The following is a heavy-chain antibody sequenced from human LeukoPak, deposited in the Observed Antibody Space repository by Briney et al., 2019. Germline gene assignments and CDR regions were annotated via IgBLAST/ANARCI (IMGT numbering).Heavy chain of an antibody. Sequence: GGSLRLSCAASGFTFSSYSMNWVRQAPGKGLEWVSSISSSSSYIYYADSVKGRFTISRDNAKNSLYLQMNSLRAEDTAVYYCARERDFGVVITGTDVWGQGTTVTVSS. J-gene: IGHJ6*02. V-gene: IGHV3-21*01. CDR2: ISSSSSYI. CDR1: GFTFSSYS. D-gene: IGHD3-3*01. CDR3: ARERDFGVVITGTDV.